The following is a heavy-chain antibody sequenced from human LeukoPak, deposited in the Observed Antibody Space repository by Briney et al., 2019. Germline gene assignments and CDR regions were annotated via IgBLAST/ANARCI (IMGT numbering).Heavy chain of an antibody. D-gene: IGHD5-24*01. V-gene: IGHV3-48*03. CDR2: ISSSGSTI. CDR3: ARLGYNDFDY. J-gene: IGHJ4*02. CDR1: GFSFSSYE. Sequence: GGSLRLSCVASGFSFSSYEINWVRQAPGKGLEWVSYISSSGSTIYYADSVKGRFTISRDNAKNSLYLQMNSLRPEDTAVYYCARLGYNDFDYRGQGTLVTVS.